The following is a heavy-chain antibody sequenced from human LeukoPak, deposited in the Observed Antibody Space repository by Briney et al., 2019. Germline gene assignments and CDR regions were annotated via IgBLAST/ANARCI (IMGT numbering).Heavy chain of an antibody. V-gene: IGHV1-18*01. D-gene: IGHD2-2*02. CDR2: ISAYYGNT. Sequence: ASVKVSCKASGYTFTSYGISWVRQAPGQGLEWMGWISAYYGNTNYAQKLQGRVTMTTDRSTSEAYMELSSLRSDDTAGCYCRRIVIFFRCSSTSCYSWFDRWGQGTLVTVSS. CDR1: GYTFTSYG. J-gene: IGHJ5*02. CDR3: RRIVIFFRCSSTSCYSWFDR.